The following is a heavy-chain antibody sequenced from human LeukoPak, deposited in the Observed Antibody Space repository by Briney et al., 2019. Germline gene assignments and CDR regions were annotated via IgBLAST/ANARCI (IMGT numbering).Heavy chain of an antibody. CDR1: GFTFDDYA. CDR2: ISWNSGSI. J-gene: IGHJ4*02. Sequence: GGSLRLSCAASGFTFDDYAMHWVRQAPGKGLEWVSGISWNSGSIGYADSVKGRFTISGDNAKNSLYLQMNSLRAKDTALYYCARGGGLLWFGEELVFDYWGQGTLVTVSS. D-gene: IGHD3-10*01. V-gene: IGHV3-9*01. CDR3: ARGGGLLWFGEELVFDY.